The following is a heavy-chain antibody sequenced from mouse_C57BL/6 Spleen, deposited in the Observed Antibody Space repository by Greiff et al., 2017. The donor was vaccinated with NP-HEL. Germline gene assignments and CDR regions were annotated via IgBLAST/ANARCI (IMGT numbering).Heavy chain of an antibody. D-gene: IGHD1-3*01. V-gene: IGHV1-50*01. CDR3: ARKSVTSLCDV. Sequence: VQLQQPGAELVKPGASVKLSCKASGYTFTSYWMQWVKQRPGQGLEWIGEIDPSDSYTNYNQKFKGKATLTVDTSSSTAYMQLSSLTSEASAVYYCARKSVTSLCDVGGTETTVTVS. CDR2: IDPSDSYT. CDR1: GYTFTSYW. J-gene: IGHJ1*03.